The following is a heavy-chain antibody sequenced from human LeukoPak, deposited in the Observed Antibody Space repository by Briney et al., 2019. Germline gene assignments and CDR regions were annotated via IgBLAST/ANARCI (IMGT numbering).Heavy chain of an antibody. J-gene: IGHJ4*02. Sequence: SGGSLRLSCAASGFTFSSYAMHWVRQAPGKGLEWVAVISYDGSNKYYADSVKGRFTISRDNSKNTLYLQMNSLRAEDTAVYYCAKGLPRDFGEFPYYFDYWGQGTLVTVSS. CDR3: AKGLPRDFGEFPYYFDY. CDR1: GFTFSSYA. CDR2: ISYDGSNK. D-gene: IGHD3-10*01. V-gene: IGHV3-30-3*01.